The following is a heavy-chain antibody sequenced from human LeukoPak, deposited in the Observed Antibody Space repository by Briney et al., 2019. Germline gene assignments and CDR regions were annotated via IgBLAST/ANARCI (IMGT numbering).Heavy chain of an antibody. J-gene: IGHJ4*02. CDR3: ARVWGSIDY. D-gene: IGHD7-27*01. CDR1: GYTFTNYD. Sequence: ASVKVSCKTSGYTFTNYDINWVRQATGQGLEWMGWMNPRSGNTGSAQRFQGRVTLTRDTSISTAYMELSSLRSEDTAVYYCARVWGSIDYWGQGTLVTVSS. CDR2: MNPRSGNT. V-gene: IGHV1-8*01.